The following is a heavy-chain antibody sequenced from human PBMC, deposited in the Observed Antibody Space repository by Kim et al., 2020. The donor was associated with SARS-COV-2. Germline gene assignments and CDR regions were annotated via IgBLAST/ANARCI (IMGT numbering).Heavy chain of an antibody. V-gene: IGHV3-23*01. D-gene: IGHD1-1*01. CDR3: AKRGGVATDTGYFDC. CDR2: ISNSVDYT. CDR1: GFSFGDYT. Sequence: GGSLRLSCTASGFSFGDYTMSWIRQAPGKGLEWVSDISNSVDYTKYADSVKGRFTISRDNSKNTLFLQMNGLRAEDTAIYYCAKRGGVATDTGYFDCWGQGTLVTVSS. J-gene: IGHJ4*02.